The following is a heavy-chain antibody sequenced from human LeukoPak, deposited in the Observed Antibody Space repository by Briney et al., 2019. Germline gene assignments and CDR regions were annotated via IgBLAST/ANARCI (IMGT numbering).Heavy chain of an antibody. D-gene: IGHD3-22*01. CDR3: ATYYYDSSGYYRPQYFQH. CDR2: FDPEDGET. Sequence: APVKVSCKVSGYTLTELSMHWVRQAPGKGLEWMGGFDPEDGETIYAQKFQGRVTMTEDTSTDTAYMELSSLRSEDTAVYYCATYYYDSSGYYRPQYFQHWGQGTLVTVSS. J-gene: IGHJ1*01. CDR1: GYTLTELS. V-gene: IGHV1-24*01.